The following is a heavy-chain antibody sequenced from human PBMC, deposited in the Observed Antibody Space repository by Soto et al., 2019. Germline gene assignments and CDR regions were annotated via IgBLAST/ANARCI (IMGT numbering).Heavy chain of an antibody. CDR2: IRSKTNTYAT. V-gene: IGHV3-73*01. J-gene: IGHJ4*02. CDR1: GFTFSGSA. D-gene: IGHD3-10*01. CDR3: TSMVRGVIDY. Sequence: EVQLVESGGGLVQPGGSLKLSCAASGFTFSGSAMHWVRQASGKGLEWVGRIRSKTNTYATAYAASVKGRFTISRDDSKNTAYLKMNSLKTEDTAVYYCTSMVRGVIDYWGQGTLVTVSS.